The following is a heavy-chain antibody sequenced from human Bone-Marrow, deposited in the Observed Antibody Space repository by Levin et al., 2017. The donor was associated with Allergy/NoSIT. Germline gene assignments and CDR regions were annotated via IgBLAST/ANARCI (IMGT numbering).Heavy chain of an antibody. CDR3: ANWNSGWFGLN. J-gene: IGHJ4*02. Sequence: SETLSLTCTVSGASITNDFWSWIRQPPGKGLEWIGYVSYSGGTDYNPSLKSPITMSLDTSKNQFSLKLTSVTAADTAVYYCANWNSGWFGLNWGQGTLVTVSS. V-gene: IGHV4-59*08. CDR1: GASITNDF. D-gene: IGHD6-19*01. CDR2: VSYSGGT.